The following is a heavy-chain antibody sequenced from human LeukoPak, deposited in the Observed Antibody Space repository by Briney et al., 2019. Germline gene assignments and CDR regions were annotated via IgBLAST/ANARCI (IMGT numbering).Heavy chain of an antibody. V-gene: IGHV3-66*02. D-gene: IGHD6-19*01. CDR2: IYSGDST. Sequence: PGGSLRLSCAASGFTVSSNYMSWVRQAPGKGLEWVSVIYSGDSTHYADSVKGRFTISSDNSKNTLYLQMNSLRAEDTAVYYCTRVLTSGWYEWFDPWGQGTLVTVSS. CDR1: GFTVSSNY. J-gene: IGHJ5*02. CDR3: TRVLTSGWYEWFDP.